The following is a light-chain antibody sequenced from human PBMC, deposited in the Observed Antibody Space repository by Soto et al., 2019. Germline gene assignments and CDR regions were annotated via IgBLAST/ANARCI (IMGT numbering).Light chain of an antibody. Sequence: QTVVTQEPSFSVSPGGTVTLTCVLSSGSVSTSYYPSWYQQTPGQAPRTLIYSTNTRSSGVPDRFSGSILGNKAALTITGAQADDESDYYCVLYMGSDVVFGGGTMLTVL. CDR2: STN. CDR1: SGSVSTSYY. CDR3: VLYMGSDVV. V-gene: IGLV8-61*01. J-gene: IGLJ2*01.